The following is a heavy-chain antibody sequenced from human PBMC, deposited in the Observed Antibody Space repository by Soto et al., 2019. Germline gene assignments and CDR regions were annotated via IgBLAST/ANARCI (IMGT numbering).Heavy chain of an antibody. Sequence: SETLSLTCAVSAGSISSGGYSWSWIRQPPGKGLEWIGYMYHSGGTYYNPSLKSRVTISVDTSKNQFSLKLTSVTAADTAVYYCARDKITGLFAYWGQGTQVTVSS. CDR2: MYHSGGT. CDR1: AGSISSGGYS. D-gene: IGHD2-8*02. V-gene: IGHV4-30-2*01. J-gene: IGHJ4*02. CDR3: ARDKITGLFAY.